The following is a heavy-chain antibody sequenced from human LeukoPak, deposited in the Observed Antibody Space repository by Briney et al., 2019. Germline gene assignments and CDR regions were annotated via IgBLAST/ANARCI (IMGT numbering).Heavy chain of an antibody. D-gene: IGHD5-24*01. Sequence: GESLKISCKGSGYRVCNYWIAWVRQMPGRGLESMGIIYPGDSDTRYSPSFQGQVTFSADKSISTAYLQWSSLKASDTAMYYCARLSDGYNDFWGQGTLVTVSS. V-gene: IGHV5-51*01. CDR2: IYPGDSDT. CDR1: GYRVCNYW. CDR3: ARLSDGYNDF. J-gene: IGHJ4*02.